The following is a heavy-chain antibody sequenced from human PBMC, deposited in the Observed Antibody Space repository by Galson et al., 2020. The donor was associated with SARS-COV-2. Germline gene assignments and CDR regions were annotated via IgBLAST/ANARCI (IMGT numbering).Heavy chain of an antibody. J-gene: IGHJ4*02. D-gene: IGHD3-3*01. CDR2: IKSKTDGGTT. CDR3: TTYFITMYGVVKY. CDR1: GFTFSKTW. V-gene: IGHV3-15*01. Sequence: GGSLRLSCAASGFTFSKTWMSGVRQAPGKGLEWVGRIKSKTDGGTTDYTAPVKGRFSISREDSENTLYLQMDSLQSEDTAVYYCTTYFITMYGVVKYWGQGTLVTVSS.